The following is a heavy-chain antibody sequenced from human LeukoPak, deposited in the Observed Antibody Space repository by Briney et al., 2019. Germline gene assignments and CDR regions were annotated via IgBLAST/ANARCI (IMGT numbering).Heavy chain of an antibody. CDR2: IYYSGST. CDR1: GGSMSNYF. J-gene: IGHJ4*02. Sequence: SETLSLTCTVSGGSMSNYFWSWIRQPPGKGLEWIGNIYYSGSTNYNPSLNSRVTIPVDTSKNQFSLKLNSVTAADTAVYYCARHGALDCWGQGTLVTVSS. D-gene: IGHD3-16*01. CDR3: ARHGALDC. V-gene: IGHV4-59*08.